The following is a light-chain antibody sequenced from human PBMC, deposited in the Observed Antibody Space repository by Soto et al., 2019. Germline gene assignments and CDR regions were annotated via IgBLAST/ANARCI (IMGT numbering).Light chain of an antibody. Sequence: EIVLTQSRGTLSLSPGERATLSCRASQSVSSSYLAWYQQKPGQAPRLLIYGASSRATGIPDRFSGSGSGTDFTLTISRLEPEDFAVYYCQQYGSSAPTTFGQGTKVDI. CDR1: QSVSSSY. V-gene: IGKV3-20*01. J-gene: IGKJ1*01. CDR2: GAS. CDR3: QQYGSSAPTT.